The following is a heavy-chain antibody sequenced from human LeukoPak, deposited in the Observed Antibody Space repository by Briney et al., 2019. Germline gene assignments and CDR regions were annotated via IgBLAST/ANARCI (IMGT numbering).Heavy chain of an antibody. J-gene: IGHJ4*02. D-gene: IGHD2-21*02. CDR2: IYYSGST. V-gene: IGHV4-39*01. Sequence: SETLSLTCTVSGGSISTSSYYWGWIRQPPGKGLEWIGSIYYSGSTYYNPSLKSRVTISVDTSKNQFSLKLSSVTAADTAVYYCGSIPLVVTAILFNYWGQGTLVTVSS. CDR1: GGSISTSSYY. CDR3: GSIPLVVTAILFNY.